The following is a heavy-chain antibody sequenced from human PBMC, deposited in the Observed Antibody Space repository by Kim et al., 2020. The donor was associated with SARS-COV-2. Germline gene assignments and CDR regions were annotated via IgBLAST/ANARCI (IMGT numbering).Heavy chain of an antibody. J-gene: IGHJ6*03. CDR1: GGSISSYY. V-gene: IGHV4-59*01. CDR3: ARALRHGYPYYYYYYMDV. CDR2: IYYSGST. Sequence: SETLSLTCTVSGGSISSYYWSWIRQPPGKGLEWIGYIYYSGSTNYNPSLKSRVTISVDTSKNQFSLKLSSVTAADTAVYYCARALRHGYPYYYYYYMDVWGKGTTVTVSS. D-gene: IGHD3-22*01.